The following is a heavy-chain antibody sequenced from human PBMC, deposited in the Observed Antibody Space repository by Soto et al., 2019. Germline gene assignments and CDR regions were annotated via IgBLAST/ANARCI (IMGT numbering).Heavy chain of an antibody. CDR1: GYTFTSND. Sequence: QVQLVQSGAEVKKPGASVKVSCKASGYTFTSNDINWVRQATGQGLEWMGWMNPNRGNTGYAQKFQGRVTMTRNTAISTAYMELSSLRSEETAVYFCARGTRVVSLWGQGTMVTVSS. D-gene: IGHD3-16*02. V-gene: IGHV1-8*01. CDR2: MNPNRGNT. J-gene: IGHJ3*01. CDR3: ARGTRVVSL.